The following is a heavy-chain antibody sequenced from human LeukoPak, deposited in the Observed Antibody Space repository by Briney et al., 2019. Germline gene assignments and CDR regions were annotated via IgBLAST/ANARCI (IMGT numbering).Heavy chain of an antibody. V-gene: IGHV3-48*03. CDR1: GFTFSSYE. Sequence: GGSLRLSCAASGFTFSSYEMNWVRQAPGKGLEWVSYISSSGSTIYHADSVKGRFTISRDNAKNSLYLQMNSLRAEDTAVYYCARVVGIAAAGTWFDPWGQGTLVTVSS. CDR3: ARVVGIAAAGTWFDP. D-gene: IGHD6-13*01. CDR2: ISSSGSTI. J-gene: IGHJ5*02.